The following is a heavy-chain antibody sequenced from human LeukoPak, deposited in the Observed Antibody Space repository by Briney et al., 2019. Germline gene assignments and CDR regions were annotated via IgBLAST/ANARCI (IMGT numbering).Heavy chain of an antibody. CDR1: GGSISRSGYY. CDR2: IYYSGST. Sequence: KTSETLSLTCTVSGGSISRSGYYWGWIRQPPGMGLEWIGYIYYSGSTYYNPSLKSRVTISVDTSNNQFSLKLSSVTAADTAVYYCARHWSGTSQFDYWGQGTLVTVSS. D-gene: IGHD3-3*01. V-gene: IGHV4-39*01. CDR3: ARHWSGTSQFDY. J-gene: IGHJ4*02.